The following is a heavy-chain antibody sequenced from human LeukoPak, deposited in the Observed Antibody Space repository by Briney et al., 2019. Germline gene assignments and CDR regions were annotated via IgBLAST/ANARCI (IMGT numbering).Heavy chain of an antibody. Sequence: GRSLRLSCVASGFTFSGYAMHWVRQAPGKGLEWVAVISYDGSNEYYADSVKGRFTISRDNSKNTLYLQMNSLSVEDTAVYYCARVGYYASGPFSYFDYWGQGTLVTVSS. CDR3: ARVGYYASGPFSYFDY. CDR1: GFTFSGYA. J-gene: IGHJ4*02. D-gene: IGHD3-10*01. CDR2: ISYDGSNE. V-gene: IGHV3-30-3*01.